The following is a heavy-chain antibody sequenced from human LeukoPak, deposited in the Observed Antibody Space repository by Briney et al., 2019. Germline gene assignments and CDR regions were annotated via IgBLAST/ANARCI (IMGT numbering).Heavy chain of an antibody. D-gene: IGHD6-6*01. V-gene: IGHV1-18*01. CDR3: ASIEYSSSSSWFDP. CDR1: GYTFTSYG. Sequence: ASVKVSCKASGYTFTSYGISWVRQAPGQGVEWMGWISAYNGNTNYAQKLQGRVTMTTDTSTSTAYMELRSLRSDDTAVYYCASIEYSSSSSWFDPWGQGTLVTVSS. J-gene: IGHJ5*02. CDR2: ISAYNGNT.